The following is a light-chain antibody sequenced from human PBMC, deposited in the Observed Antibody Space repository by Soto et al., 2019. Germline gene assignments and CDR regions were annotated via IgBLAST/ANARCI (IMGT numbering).Light chain of an antibody. CDR3: QQRSNWPRT. J-gene: IGKJ1*01. CDR2: DAS. Sequence: DIQMTQSPSTLSASVGDRVTITCRASQSISSWLAWYQQKPGKAPKLLIYDASSLESGVPSRFSGSGSGTEFTLTISSLEPEDLAVYYCQQRSNWPRTFGQGTKVDIK. CDR1: QSISSW. V-gene: IGKV1-5*01.